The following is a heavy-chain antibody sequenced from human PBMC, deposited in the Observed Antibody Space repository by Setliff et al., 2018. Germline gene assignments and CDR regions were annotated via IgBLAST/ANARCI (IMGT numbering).Heavy chain of an antibody. Sequence: SVKVSCKASGGTFSSYAISWVRQAPGQGLEWMGGIIPILGIANYAQKFQGRVTITADESTSTAYMELSSLRSEDTAVYYCARGVGATTTYFDYWGQGTRVTVSS. CDR1: GGTFSSYA. J-gene: IGHJ4*02. D-gene: IGHD1-26*01. CDR2: IIPILGIA. CDR3: ARGVGATTTYFDY. V-gene: IGHV1-69*10.